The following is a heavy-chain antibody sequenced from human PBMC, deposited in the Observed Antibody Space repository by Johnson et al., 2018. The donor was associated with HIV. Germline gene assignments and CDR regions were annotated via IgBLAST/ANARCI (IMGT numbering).Heavy chain of an antibody. V-gene: IGHV3-30*03. CDR3: AREGRTGPDTFDI. CDR1: GFTFSSYG. J-gene: IGHJ3*02. Sequence: QVHLVESGGGVVQPGRSLRLSCAASGFTFSSYGMHWVRQAPGKGLEWVAVISYDGSNKNYADSVKGRFTVSRDNSKNTLFLQMNGLRAEDTAVYYCAREGRTGPDTFDIWGQGTMLTVSS. CDR2: ISYDGSNK.